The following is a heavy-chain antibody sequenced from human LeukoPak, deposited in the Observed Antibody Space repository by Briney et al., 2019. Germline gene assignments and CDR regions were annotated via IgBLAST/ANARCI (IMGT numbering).Heavy chain of an antibody. V-gene: IGHV3-66*01. CDR3: ARGSDFVWGSYRPYFDY. J-gene: IGHJ4*02. CDR2: IYSGGST. D-gene: IGHD3-16*02. Sequence: GGSLRLSCAASGFTVSSNYMNWVRQAPGKGLEWVSVIYSGGSTYYADSVKGRFTISRDNSKNTLYLQMNSLRAEDTAVYYCARGSDFVWGSYRPYFDYWGQGTLVTVSS. CDR1: GFTVSSNY.